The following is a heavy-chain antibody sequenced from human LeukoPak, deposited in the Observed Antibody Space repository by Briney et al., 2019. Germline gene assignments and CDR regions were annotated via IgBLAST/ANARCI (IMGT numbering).Heavy chain of an antibody. V-gene: IGHV3-7*01. CDR2: IKQDGSEK. J-gene: IGHJ4*02. D-gene: IGHD3-16*02. Sequence: GGSLRLSCAASGFTFSSYWMSWVRQAPGKGLEWVANIKQDGSEKYYVDSVKGRFTIFRDNAKNSLYLQMNSLRAEDTAVYYCARDVILRSRRFDYWGQGTLVTVSS. CDR3: ARDVILRSRRFDY. CDR1: GFTFSSYW.